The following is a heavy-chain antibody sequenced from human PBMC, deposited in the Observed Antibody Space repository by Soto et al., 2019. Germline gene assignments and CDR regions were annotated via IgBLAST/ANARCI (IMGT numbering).Heavy chain of an antibody. Sequence: QVQVVESGGGVVQPGRSLRLSCAASGFIFSNYGMHWVRQAPGKGLEWVAVISYDGNTRYYAGSVKGRFTISRDNSKNTLYLQMNSLRADDTAVYYCATQINCKDAKWGQGTLVTVSS. J-gene: IGHJ4*02. V-gene: IGHV3-30*03. CDR3: ATQINCKDAK. CDR2: ISYDGNTR. CDR1: GFIFSNYG. D-gene: IGHD1-20*01.